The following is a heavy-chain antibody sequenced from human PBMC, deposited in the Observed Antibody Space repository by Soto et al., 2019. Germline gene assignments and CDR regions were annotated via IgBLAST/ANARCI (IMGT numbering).Heavy chain of an antibody. CDR1: GGTFSSYA. D-gene: IGHD5-12*01. Sequence: VQLVQSGAEVKKPGSSVKVSCKASGGTFSSYAISWVRQAPGQGLEWMGGIIPIFGTANYAQKFQGRVTITADESTRTAYMELSSLRSEDTAVYYCARRRGSIVASSAAFDIWGQGTMVTVSS. CDR2: IIPIFGTA. CDR3: ARRRGSIVASSAAFDI. V-gene: IGHV1-69*01. J-gene: IGHJ3*02.